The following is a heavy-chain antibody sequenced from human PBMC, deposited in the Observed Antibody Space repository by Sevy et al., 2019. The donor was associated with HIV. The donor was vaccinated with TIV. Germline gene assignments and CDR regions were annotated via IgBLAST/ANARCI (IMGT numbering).Heavy chain of an antibody. Sequence: GGSLRLSCAASGFIFSKSWMGWVRQTPGKGLECVASIKTDGRDKNYVDSVKGRFIVSRDNAKNSLFLQMNSLSDEDTVVYSCGKGGGEYWGQGAQVTVSS. CDR1: GFIFSKSW. D-gene: IGHD3-16*01. J-gene: IGHJ4*02. V-gene: IGHV3-7*01. CDR2: IKTDGRDK. CDR3: GKGGGEY.